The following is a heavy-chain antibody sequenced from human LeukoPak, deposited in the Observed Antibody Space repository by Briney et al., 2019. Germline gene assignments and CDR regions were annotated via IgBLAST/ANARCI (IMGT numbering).Heavy chain of an antibody. CDR3: ARDNYDYGDYYFDY. J-gene: IGHJ4*02. CDR1: GFTFSSHN. CDR2: IGTDGSYI. V-gene: IGHV3-21*01. D-gene: IGHD4-17*01. Sequence: PGGSLRLSCAASGFTFSSHNMNWVRQAPMKGLEWVSSIGTDGSYIYYADSVQGRFTISRDNAKNSLYLQMNSLRTEDTAVYYCARDNYDYGDYYFDYWGQGTLVTVSS.